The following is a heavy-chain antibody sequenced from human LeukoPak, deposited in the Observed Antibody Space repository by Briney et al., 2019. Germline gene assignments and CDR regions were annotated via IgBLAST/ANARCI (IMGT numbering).Heavy chain of an antibody. CDR3: ARDYFGWGSYYFDY. D-gene: IGHD3-10*01. Sequence: PGGSLRLSCAASGFTFSSYGMHWVRQAPGKGLEWVAVIWYDGSNKYYADSVKGRFTISRDNSKNTLYLQMNSLRAEDTAVYYCARDYFGWGSYYFDYWGQEPLVTVSS. V-gene: IGHV3-33*01. J-gene: IGHJ4*02. CDR1: GFTFSSYG. CDR2: IWYDGSNK.